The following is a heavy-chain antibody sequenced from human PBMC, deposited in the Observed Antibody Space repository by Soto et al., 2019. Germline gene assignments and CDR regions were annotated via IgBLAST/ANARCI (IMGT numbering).Heavy chain of an antibody. CDR2: IFSNDEK. CDR1: GFSLSNARMG. V-gene: IGHV2-26*01. D-gene: IGHD2-15*01. CDR3: GRTVVAATHSGVYYYGMDV. Sequence: QVTLKESGPVLVKPTETLTLTCTVSGFSLSNARMGVSWIRQPPGKALEWLAHIFSNDEKSYSTSLKSRLTTSKDTSNSQVVLTMTNMDPVDTATYYCGRTVVAATHSGVYYYGMDVWGQGTTVTVSS. J-gene: IGHJ6*02.